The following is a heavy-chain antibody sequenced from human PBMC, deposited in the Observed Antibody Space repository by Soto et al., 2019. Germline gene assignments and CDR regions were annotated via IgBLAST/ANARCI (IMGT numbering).Heavy chain of an antibody. CDR1: GGSISSSSYY. J-gene: IGHJ5*02. Sequence: ETLSLTCTVSGGSISSSSYYWGWIRQPPGKGLEWIGSIYYSGSTYYNPSLKSRVTISVDTSKNQFSLKLSSVTAADTAVYYCARHTMGNYDFWSGPYNCFDPWGQGTLVTVSS. V-gene: IGHV4-39*01. D-gene: IGHD3-3*01. CDR3: ARHTMGNYDFWSGPYNCFDP. CDR2: IYYSGST.